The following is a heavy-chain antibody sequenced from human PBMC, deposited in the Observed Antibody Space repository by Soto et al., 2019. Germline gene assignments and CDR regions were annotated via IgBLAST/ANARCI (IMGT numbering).Heavy chain of an antibody. CDR2: ISYDGSNK. Sequence: QVQLVESGGGVVQPGRSLRLSCAASGFTFSSYGMHWVRQAPGKGLEWVAVISYDGSNKYYADSVKGRFTISRDNSKNTLYLQMNSLRAEDTAVYYCAKDGRDYGDFTQGYMDVWGKGTTVTVSS. D-gene: IGHD4-17*01. CDR1: GFTFSSYG. CDR3: AKDGRDYGDFTQGYMDV. J-gene: IGHJ6*03. V-gene: IGHV3-30*18.